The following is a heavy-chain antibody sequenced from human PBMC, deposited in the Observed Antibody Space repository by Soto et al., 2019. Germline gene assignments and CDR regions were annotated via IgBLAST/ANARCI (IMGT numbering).Heavy chain of an antibody. CDR3: AKGLIYGGTSRWFVP. CDR1: GFTFSRYG. J-gene: IGHJ5*02. V-gene: IGHV3-30*18. CDR2: ISYDGSNK. Sequence: QVQLVESGGGVVQTGRSLRLSCAASGFTFSRYGMHLVRQAPGKGLEWVAVISYDGSNKYYADSVKGRFTISRDNSKNTRYQQMNSVRAEDTAVYYCAKGLIYGGTSRWFVPGGQGTLVTVSS. D-gene: IGHD4-17*01.